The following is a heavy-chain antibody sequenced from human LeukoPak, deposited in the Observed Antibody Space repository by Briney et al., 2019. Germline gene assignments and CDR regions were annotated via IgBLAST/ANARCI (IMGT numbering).Heavy chain of an antibody. CDR3: ARYGMDV. V-gene: IGHV1-2*02. J-gene: IGHJ6*02. CDR2: TNPNSGGT. Sequence: ASLKVSCTASGYTFTGYYTHWVRQAPGQGLEWMGWTNPNSGGTNYARKFQGRATMTRDTSISTAYMELSRLRSDDTAVYYCARYGMDVWGQGTTVTVSS. CDR1: GYTFTGYY.